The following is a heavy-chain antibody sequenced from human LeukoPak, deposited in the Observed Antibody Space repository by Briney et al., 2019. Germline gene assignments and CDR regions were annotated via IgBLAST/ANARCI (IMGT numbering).Heavy chain of an antibody. CDR2: IKSKTDGGTT. V-gene: IGHV3-15*07. J-gene: IGHJ4*02. CDR3: TTVDYYDSSGYYHY. D-gene: IGHD3-22*01. Sequence: GGSLRLSCAASGFTFSNAWMNWVRQAPGKGLEWVGRIKSKTDGGTTDYAAPVKGRFTISRDDSKNTLYLQMNSLKTEDTAVYYCTTVDYYDSSGYYHYWGQGTLVTVSS. CDR1: GFTFSNAW.